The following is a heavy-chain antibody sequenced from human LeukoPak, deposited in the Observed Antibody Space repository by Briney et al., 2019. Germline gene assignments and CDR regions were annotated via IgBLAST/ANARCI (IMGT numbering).Heavy chain of an antibody. CDR2: IKTDGSEK. J-gene: IGHJ3*02. Sequence: PGGSLRLSCAASGFIFSNYWMGWVRQAPGKGLESLANIKTDGSEKYYVDSVKGRFSISRDKAKTSIYLQMNSLRAEDTAVYYCVSAVRGSSFAICGQGTKVTVSS. V-gene: IGHV3-7*03. CDR3: VSAVRGSSFAI. CDR1: GFIFSNYW. D-gene: IGHD3-10*02.